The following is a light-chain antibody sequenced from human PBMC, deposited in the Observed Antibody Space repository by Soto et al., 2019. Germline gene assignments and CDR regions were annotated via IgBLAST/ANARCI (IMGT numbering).Light chain of an antibody. Sequence: QSALTQPASVSGSPGQSITISCTGTSSDIGTYDYVSWYQQHPGKAPKLMIYEVINRPSGISNRFSGSKSGNTASLTISGLQAEDEADYYCCLYIGATTYVFGTGTKLTVL. V-gene: IGLV2-14*01. J-gene: IGLJ1*01. CDR1: SSDIGTYDY. CDR2: EVI. CDR3: CLYIGATTYV.